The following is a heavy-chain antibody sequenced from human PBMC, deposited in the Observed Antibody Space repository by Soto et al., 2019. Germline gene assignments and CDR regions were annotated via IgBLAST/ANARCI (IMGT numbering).Heavy chain of an antibody. CDR2: IYYSGST. V-gene: IGHV4-31*03. D-gene: IGHD3-10*01. J-gene: IGHJ4*02. Sequence: PSETLSLTCPVSGGTISSGGYYWSWIRQHPGKGLEWIGYIYYSGSTYYNPSLKSRVTISVDTSKNQFSLKLSSVTAADTAVYYCARGPGTMAKIDYWGQGTLVTVSS. CDR3: ARGPGTMAKIDY. CDR1: GGTISSGGYY.